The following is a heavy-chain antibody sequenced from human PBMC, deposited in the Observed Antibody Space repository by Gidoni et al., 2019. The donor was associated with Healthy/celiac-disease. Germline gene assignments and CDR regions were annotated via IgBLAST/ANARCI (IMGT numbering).Heavy chain of an antibody. CDR1: GYSFTSYY. Sequence: QVQLEQSGAEVKKPGASVRLSCKASGYSFTSYYMYWVRQAPGQGLEWMGIINPSGGSTSYAQKFQGRVTMTRDTSTSTVYMELSSLRSADTAVYYCARDLGGYEKWGQGTLVTVSS. CDR3: ARDLGGYEK. D-gene: IGHD5-12*01. CDR2: INPSGGST. V-gene: IGHV1-46*01. J-gene: IGHJ4*02.